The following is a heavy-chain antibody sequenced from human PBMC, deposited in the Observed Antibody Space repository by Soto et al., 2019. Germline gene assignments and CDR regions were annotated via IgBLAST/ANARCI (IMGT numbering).Heavy chain of an antibody. D-gene: IGHD1-26*01. CDR3: GRDLYSGGRYYLDX. CDR1: GFTFSNYG. V-gene: IGHV3-33*01. Sequence: PGGSLRLSCATSGFTFSNYGIHWVRQAPGKGLEWVSFKCFFARGGNECYADSVKRRLAIYRDDSKQTAYLEMKSLRAEDTAVYYCGRDLYSGGRYYLDXWGQGTQVTVSX. J-gene: IGHJ4*02. CDR2: KCFFARGGNE.